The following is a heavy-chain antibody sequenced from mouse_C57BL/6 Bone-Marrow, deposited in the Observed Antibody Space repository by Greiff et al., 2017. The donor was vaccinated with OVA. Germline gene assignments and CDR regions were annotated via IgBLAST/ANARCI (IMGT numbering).Heavy chain of an antibody. CDR3: ARIGAHPDY. CDR1: GYTFTSYW. J-gene: IGHJ2*01. Sequence: VQLQQPGAELVRPGSSVKLSCKASGYTFTSYWMDWVKQRPGQGLEWIGNIYPSDSETHYNQKFKDKATLTVDKSSSTAYMQLSSLTSEDSAVYYCARIGAHPDYWGQGTTLTVSS. V-gene: IGHV1-61*01. CDR2: IYPSDSET.